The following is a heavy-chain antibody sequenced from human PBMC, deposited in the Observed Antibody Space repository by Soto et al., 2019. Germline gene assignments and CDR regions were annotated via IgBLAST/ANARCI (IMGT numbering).Heavy chain of an antibody. CDR1: GYTLTGYY. D-gene: IGHD6-6*01. CDR3: ASVGGGARPKGLLSMDV. CDR2: INPNSGGT. Sequence: ASVKVSCKASGYTLTGYYIHWVRQAPGQGLEWMGWINPNSGGTHYAQKFQGRVTMTGDTSISTAYMELSRLRSDDTAVYYCASVGGGARPKGLLSMDVWGKGTTVKVSS. V-gene: IGHV1-2*02. J-gene: IGHJ6*04.